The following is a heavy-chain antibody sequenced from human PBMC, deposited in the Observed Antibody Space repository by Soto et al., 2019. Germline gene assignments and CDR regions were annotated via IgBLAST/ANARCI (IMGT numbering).Heavy chain of an antibody. CDR2: MNPNSGNT. J-gene: IGHJ5*02. CDR3: ARGHRRITKVRGVIRSWFDP. Sequence: ASVKVSCKASGYTFTIYYINWVRQATGQGLEWMGWMNPNSGNTGYAQKFQGRVTMTRNTSISTAYMELSSLRSEDTAVYYCARGHRRITKVRGVIRSWFDPWGQGTLVSVSS. CDR1: GYTFTIYY. V-gene: IGHV1-8*01. D-gene: IGHD3-10*01.